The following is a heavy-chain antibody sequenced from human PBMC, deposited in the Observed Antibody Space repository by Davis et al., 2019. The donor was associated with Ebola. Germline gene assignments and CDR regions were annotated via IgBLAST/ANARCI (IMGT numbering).Heavy chain of an antibody. CDR1: GFTFSSYS. Sequence: GGSLRLSCAASGFTFSSYSMNWVRQAPGKGLEWVSSISSSSSYIYYADSVKGRFTISRDNAKNSLYLQMNSLRAEDTAVYYCARDGPTVTTTHRYYYYYYYMDVWGKGTTVTVSS. V-gene: IGHV3-21*01. J-gene: IGHJ6*03. CDR2: ISSSSSYI. CDR3: ARDGPTVTTTHRYYYYYYYMDV. D-gene: IGHD4-17*01.